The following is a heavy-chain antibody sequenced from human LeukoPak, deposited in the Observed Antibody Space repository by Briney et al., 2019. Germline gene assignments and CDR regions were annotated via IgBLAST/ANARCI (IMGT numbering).Heavy chain of an antibody. J-gene: IGHJ3*02. D-gene: IGHD6-6*01. V-gene: IGHV4-30-4*01. CDR1: GGSISSSSYY. CDR2: IYYSGST. Sequence: SETLSLTCTVSGGSISSSSYYWSWIRQPPGKGLEWIGYIYYSGSTYYNPSLKSRVTISVDTSKNQFSLKLSSVTAADTAVYYCARGGSSSIQDAFDIWGQGTMVTVSS. CDR3: ARGGSSSIQDAFDI.